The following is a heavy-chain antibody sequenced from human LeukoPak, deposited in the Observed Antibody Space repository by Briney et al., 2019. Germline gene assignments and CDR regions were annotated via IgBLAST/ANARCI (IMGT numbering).Heavy chain of an antibody. Sequence: SETLSLTCIVSGGSISSGGYYWSWIRQHPGKGLEWIGYIYYSGSTYYNPFLKSRVTISVDMSKNQFSLKLSSVTAADTAVYYCARYSIGGFDPWGQGTLVTVSS. V-gene: IGHV4-31*03. J-gene: IGHJ5*02. CDR1: GGSISSGGYY. D-gene: IGHD2-15*01. CDR2: IYYSGST. CDR3: ARYSIGGFDP.